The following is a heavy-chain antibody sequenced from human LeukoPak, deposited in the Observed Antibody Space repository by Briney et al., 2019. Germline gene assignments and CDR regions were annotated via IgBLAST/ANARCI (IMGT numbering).Heavy chain of an antibody. D-gene: IGHD6-19*01. J-gene: IGHJ4*02. CDR2: IYYSGTT. CDR1: DGSISSLTYY. V-gene: IGHV4-39*01. Sequence: NPSETLSLTCTVSDGSISSLTYYWGWIRQPPGRGLEWIASIYYSGTTYYSPSLKSRVTISVNRSNNRFSLRLTSVTAADTAVYFCAGYSSGWSSGGGYWGQGTLVTVSS. CDR3: AGYSSGWSSGGGY.